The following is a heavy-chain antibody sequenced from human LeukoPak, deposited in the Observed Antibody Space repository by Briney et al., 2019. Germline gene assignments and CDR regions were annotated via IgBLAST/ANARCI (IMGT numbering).Heavy chain of an antibody. Sequence: GESLRIPCKGSGYSFTSYWISWVRQMPGKGLEWMGRIDPSDSYTNYSPSFQGHVTISADKSISTAYLQWSSLKASDTARYYCARTHCSGGSCYSVFDYWGQRTLVTVSS. CDR2: IDPSDSYT. V-gene: IGHV5-10-1*01. CDR3: ARTHCSGGSCYSVFDY. J-gene: IGHJ4*02. CDR1: GYSFTSYW. D-gene: IGHD2-15*01.